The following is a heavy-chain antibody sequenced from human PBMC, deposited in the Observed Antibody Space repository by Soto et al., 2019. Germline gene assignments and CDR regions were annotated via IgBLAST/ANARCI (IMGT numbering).Heavy chain of an antibody. CDR1: GFTFSSYE. D-gene: IGHD3-22*01. CDR2: ISSSGSTI. V-gene: IGHV3-48*03. CDR3: AREYYYDSRVPPGDY. J-gene: IGHJ4*02. Sequence: GSLRLSCAASGFTFSSYEMNWVRQAPGKGLEWVSYISSSGSTIYYADSVKGRFTISRDNAKNSLYLQMNSLRAEDTAVYYCAREYYYDSRVPPGDYWGQGTLVTVSS.